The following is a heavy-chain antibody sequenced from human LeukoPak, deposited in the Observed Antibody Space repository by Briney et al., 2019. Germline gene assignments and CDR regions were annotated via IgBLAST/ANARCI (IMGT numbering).Heavy chain of an antibody. CDR1: GFTFSSYW. Sequence: GGSLRLSCAASGFTFSSYWMGWVRQAPGKGLEWVANIKQDGSEKYYVDSVKGRFIISRDNAKYSLYLQMNSLRVEDTAVYYCARGGLRLLEWLSPFDYWGQGTLVTVSS. J-gene: IGHJ4*02. CDR2: IKQDGSEK. CDR3: ARGGLRLLEWLSPFDY. D-gene: IGHD3-3*01. V-gene: IGHV3-7*01.